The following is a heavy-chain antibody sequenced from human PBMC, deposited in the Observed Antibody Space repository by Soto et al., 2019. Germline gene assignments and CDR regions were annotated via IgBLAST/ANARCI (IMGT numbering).Heavy chain of an antibody. CDR2: IIPIFGTA. D-gene: IGHD4-17*01. Sequence: GASVKVSCKASGGTFSSYAISWVRQAPGQGLEWMGGIIPIFGTANYARKFQGRVTITADESTSTAYMELSSLRSEDTAVYYCARADYGDYENHYYYGMDVWGQGTTVTVSS. CDR1: GGTFSSYA. CDR3: ARADYGDYENHYYYGMDV. V-gene: IGHV1-69*13. J-gene: IGHJ6*02.